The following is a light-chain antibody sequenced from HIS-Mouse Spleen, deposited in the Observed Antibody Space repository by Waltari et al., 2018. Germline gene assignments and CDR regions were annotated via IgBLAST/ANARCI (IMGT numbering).Light chain of an antibody. Sequence: EIVFTQSPRTLSLSPGERATLPCSASRRFRSCYLALDQQKPGQGPRLLIYGASSRAPGIPDRFSGSGSGTDCTLTISRLEPEDFAVYYCQQYGSSPFTFGPGTKVDIK. CDR2: GAS. CDR3: QQYGSSPFT. CDR1: RRFRSCY. V-gene: IGKV3-20*01. J-gene: IGKJ3*01.